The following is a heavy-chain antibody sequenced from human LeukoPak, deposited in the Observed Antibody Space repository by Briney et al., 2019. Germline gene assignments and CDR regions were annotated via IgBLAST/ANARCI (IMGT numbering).Heavy chain of an antibody. CDR3: AKGSNERYYYYKDV. Sequence: GGSLSLSCAATGFTFSSYGMSWVRQAPGKGLEWVSAISGSGGSTYYADSVKGRFTISRDNSKNTLYLQMNSLRAEDTAVYYCAKGSNERYYYYKDVWGKGTTVTVSS. CDR1: GFTFSSYG. J-gene: IGHJ6*03. CDR2: ISGSGGST. D-gene: IGHD2-2*01. V-gene: IGHV3-23*01.